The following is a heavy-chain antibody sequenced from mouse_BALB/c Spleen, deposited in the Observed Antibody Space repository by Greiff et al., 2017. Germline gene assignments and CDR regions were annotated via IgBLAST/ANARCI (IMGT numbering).Heavy chain of an antibody. CDR2: IYPGDGDT. CDR1: GYTFTSYW. J-gene: IGHJ1*01. V-gene: IGHV1-80*01. D-gene: IGHD1-1*01. CDR3: ARTPFVTTVVAHWYFDV. Sequence: QVQLQQSGAELARPGASVKLSCKASGYTFTSYWMQWVKQRPGQGLEWIGQIYPGDGDTNYNGKFKGKATLTADKSSSTAYMQLSSLTSEDSAVYFCARTPFVTTVVAHWYFDVWGAGTTVTVSS.